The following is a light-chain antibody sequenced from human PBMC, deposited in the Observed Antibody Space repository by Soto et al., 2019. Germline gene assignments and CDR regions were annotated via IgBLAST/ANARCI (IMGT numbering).Light chain of an antibody. V-gene: IGLV2-14*03. CDR3: SSYTSTSSYV. Sequence: QSALTQPASVSGSPGQSITVSYTRTSSDVGGYNSVSWDQQHPCKPPKLIIYEVSNRPSGVSDRFSGSKSGTMASLTISGLQAEDEADYYCSSYTSTSSYVFATGTKVTLL. CDR1: SSDVGGYNS. CDR2: EVS. J-gene: IGLJ1*01.